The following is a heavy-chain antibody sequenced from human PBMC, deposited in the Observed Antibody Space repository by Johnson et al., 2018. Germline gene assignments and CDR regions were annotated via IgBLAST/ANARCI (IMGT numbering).Heavy chain of an antibody. CDR2: ISYDGRNK. CDR3: AKDIGHEFWGGYLNPSFGMDV. J-gene: IGHJ6*02. Sequence: QVQLVQSGGGVVQPGRSLRLSCAASGFTFSSYALHWVRQAPGKGLEWVAFISYDGRNKYYADSVKGRFTISRDNSKNTLYLHMNSLRAEDTAGSYCAKDIGHEFWGGYLNPSFGMDVWGQGTTVTVS. V-gene: IGHV3-30*04. D-gene: IGHD3-3*01. CDR1: GFTFSSYA.